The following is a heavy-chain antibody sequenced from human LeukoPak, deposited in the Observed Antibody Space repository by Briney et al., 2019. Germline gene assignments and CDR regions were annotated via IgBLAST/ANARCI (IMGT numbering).Heavy chain of an antibody. CDR3: ARLHYNPRDWVY. V-gene: IGHV5-51*01. CDR2: IYPGDSDT. CDR1: GSSFTSYW. Sequence: GESLKISCQGSGSSFTSYWIGWVRQLRGKGLEWMGIIYPGDSDTRYSPSFQGQVTISADKSISTAYLQWSSLKASDTAMYYCARLHYNPRDWVYWGQGTLVTVSS. J-gene: IGHJ4*02. D-gene: IGHD5-24*01.